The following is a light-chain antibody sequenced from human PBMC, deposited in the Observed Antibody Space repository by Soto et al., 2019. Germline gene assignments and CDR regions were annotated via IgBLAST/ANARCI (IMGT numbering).Light chain of an antibody. Sequence: QSALTQPASVSGSPGQSITISCTGTSSDVGGYNYVSWYQQHPDKAPKLMIYEVSNRPSGVSYRFSGSKSGNTASLTISGLQAEDEADYFCSSYSISTAYLFGTGTKVTVL. CDR1: SSDVGGYNY. V-gene: IGLV2-14*01. CDR2: EVS. CDR3: SSYSISTAYL. J-gene: IGLJ1*01.